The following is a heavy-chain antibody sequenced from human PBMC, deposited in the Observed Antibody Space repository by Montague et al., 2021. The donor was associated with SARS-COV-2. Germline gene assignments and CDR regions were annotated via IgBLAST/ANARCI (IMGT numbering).Heavy chain of an antibody. CDR2: IYYSGST. CDR1: GGSINTYY. V-gene: IGHV4-59*08. D-gene: IGHD3-10*01. CDR3: ARVTTKRTRYGSGSYRWFDAFDI. Sequence: SETLSLTCTVSGGSINTYYWSWIRQPPGKGLEWIGYIYYSGSTNYNPSLKSRVTISVDTSKNQFSLKLSSVTAADTAVYYCARVTTKRTRYGSGSYRWFDAFDIWGQGTMVTVSS. J-gene: IGHJ3*02.